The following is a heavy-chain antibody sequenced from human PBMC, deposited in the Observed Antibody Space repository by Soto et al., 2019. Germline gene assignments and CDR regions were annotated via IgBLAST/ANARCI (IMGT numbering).Heavy chain of an antibody. D-gene: IGHD3-16*01. J-gene: IGHJ4*02. V-gene: IGHV1-2*02. CDR1: GYTFTGYY. CDR2: INPNSGAT. Sequence: ASVKVSCKTSGYTFTGYYVHWVRQAPGQGLEWVGWINPNSGATTYAQKFLGRVTMTRDTSIITAHMELSSLTSDDTAMYYCARDMVSTIGDFDYWGQGTLVTVSS. CDR3: ARDMVSTIGDFDY.